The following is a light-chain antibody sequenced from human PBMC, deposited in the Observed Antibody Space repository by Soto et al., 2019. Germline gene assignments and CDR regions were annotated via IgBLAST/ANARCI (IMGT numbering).Light chain of an antibody. Sequence: DIQMTQSPSPLSASVGDRVTITCQASQDIRNYLNWYQKKPGKAPKLLIYDASSLETGAPSRFSGSGSGTDFTFTISSLQPEEFATYYWQQYADQFTFGPGTRVDVQ. CDR3: QQYADQFT. CDR1: QDIRNY. J-gene: IGKJ3*01. V-gene: IGKV1-33*01. CDR2: DAS.